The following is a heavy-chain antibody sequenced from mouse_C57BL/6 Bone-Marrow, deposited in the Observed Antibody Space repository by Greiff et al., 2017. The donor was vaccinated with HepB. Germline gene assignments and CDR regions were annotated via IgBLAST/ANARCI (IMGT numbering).Heavy chain of an antibody. D-gene: IGHD1-1*01. V-gene: IGHV1-59*01. CDR1: GYTFTSYW. CDR3: AREGSLYYFDD. J-gene: IGHJ2*01. CDR2: IDPSDSYT. Sequence: QVQLQQPGAELVRPGTSVKLSCKASGYTFTSYWMHWVKQRPGQGLEWIGVIDPSDSYTNYNQKFKGKATLTVDTSSSTAYMQLSSLTSEDSAVYYCAREGSLYYFDDWGQGTTLTVSS.